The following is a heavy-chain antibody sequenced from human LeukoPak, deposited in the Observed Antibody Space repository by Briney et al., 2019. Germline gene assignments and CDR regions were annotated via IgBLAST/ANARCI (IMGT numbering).Heavy chain of an antibody. CDR3: ARQDIVVGPTPDYYYYMDV. Sequence: SETLSLTCTVSGGSVSSYYWSWIRQPPGKGLEWIGYIYYSGSTNYNPSLKSRVTISVDTSKNQFSLKLSSVTAADTAVYYCARQDIVVGPTPDYYYYMDVWGKGTTVTVSS. D-gene: IGHD2-2*01. V-gene: IGHV4-59*02. J-gene: IGHJ6*03. CDR2: IYYSGST. CDR1: GGSVSSYY.